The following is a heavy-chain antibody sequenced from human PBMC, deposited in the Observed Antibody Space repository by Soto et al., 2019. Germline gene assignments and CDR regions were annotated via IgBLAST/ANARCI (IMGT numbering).Heavy chain of an antibody. Sequence: SETLSLTCTVSGGSISNYQWSWVRQPPGKRLEWIGYIYYNGTTSYNPSLKSRVTISVDMSKHHLSLTLTSVTAADTAVYYCARHRGLVCSGGSCYSGDYYYYMDVWGKGTTVTFSS. V-gene: IGHV4-59*08. J-gene: IGHJ6*03. CDR1: GGSISNYQ. CDR2: IYYNGTT. CDR3: ARHRGLVCSGGSCYSGDYYYYMDV. D-gene: IGHD2-15*01.